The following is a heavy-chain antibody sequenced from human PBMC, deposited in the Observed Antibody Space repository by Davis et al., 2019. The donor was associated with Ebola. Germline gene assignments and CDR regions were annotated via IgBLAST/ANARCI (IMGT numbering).Heavy chain of an antibody. CDR2: INHSGST. J-gene: IGHJ4*02. Sequence: MPSETLSLTCPVSGGSISSYYWSWIRQPPGKGLEWIGEINHSGSTNYNPSLKSRVTISVDTSKNQFSLKLSSVTAADTAVYYCARGLSCSSTSCYIFVGTTTANYFDYWGQGTLVTVSS. CDR1: GGSISSYY. V-gene: IGHV4-34*01. D-gene: IGHD2-2*02. CDR3: ARGLSCSSTSCYIFVGTTTANYFDY.